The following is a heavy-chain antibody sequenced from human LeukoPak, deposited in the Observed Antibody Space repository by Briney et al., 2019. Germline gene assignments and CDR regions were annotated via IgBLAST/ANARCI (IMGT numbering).Heavy chain of an antibody. J-gene: IGHJ3*02. CDR1: GGSFSDYY. CDR2: INHSGST. Sequence: SETLSLTCAVYGGSFSDYYWSWIRQSPGKGLEWIGEINHSGSTNYNPSLKSRVTISVDTSKNQFSLKLSSVTAADTAVYYCARGPYYDFWSGYPENGFDIWGQGTMVTVSS. D-gene: IGHD3-3*01. V-gene: IGHV4-34*01. CDR3: ARGPYYDFWSGYPENGFDI.